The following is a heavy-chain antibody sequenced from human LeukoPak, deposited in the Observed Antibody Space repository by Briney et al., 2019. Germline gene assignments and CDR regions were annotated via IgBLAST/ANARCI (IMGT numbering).Heavy chain of an antibody. D-gene: IGHD4-17*01. V-gene: IGHV4-39*01. Sequence: SETLSLTCTVSGGSISSSGSFWGWIRQPPGKGLEWIGSFYFGASTYYNPSLKSRVTISVDTSKNHFSLKLSSVTAADTAVYYCARHPDYGDDYYMDVWGKGTTVTVSS. CDR3: ARHPDYGDDYYMDV. CDR1: GGSISSSGSF. J-gene: IGHJ6*03. CDR2: FYFGAST.